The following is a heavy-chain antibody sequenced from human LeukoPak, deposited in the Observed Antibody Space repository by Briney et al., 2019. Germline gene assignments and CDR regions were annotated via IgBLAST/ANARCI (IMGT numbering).Heavy chain of an antibody. CDR2: FYYRGIT. CDR1: GYSISSGYY. CDR3: ARTVAGYYYYYMDV. D-gene: IGHD6-19*01. J-gene: IGHJ6*03. V-gene: IGHV4-38-2*01. Sequence: PSETLSLTCAVSGYSISSGYYWGWIRQPPGKGLEWIGNFYYRGITSYNPSLKSRVTISVDTSKNQFSLKLSSVTAADTAVYYCARTVAGYYYYYMDVWGKGTTVTISS.